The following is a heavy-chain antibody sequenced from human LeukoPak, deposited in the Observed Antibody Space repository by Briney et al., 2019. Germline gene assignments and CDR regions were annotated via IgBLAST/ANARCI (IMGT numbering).Heavy chain of an antibody. CDR2: ISAYNGNT. V-gene: IGHV1-18*01. CDR3: ARVEFGLFGFDP. D-gene: IGHD3/OR15-3a*01. CDR1: GYTFTSYG. J-gene: IGHJ5*02. Sequence: ASVTVSCTASGYTFTSYGISWVRQAPGQGLEWMGWISAYNGNTNYAQKLQGGVTMTTDTSTSTAYMELRSLRSDDTAVYYCARVEFGLFGFDPWGQGTLVTVSS.